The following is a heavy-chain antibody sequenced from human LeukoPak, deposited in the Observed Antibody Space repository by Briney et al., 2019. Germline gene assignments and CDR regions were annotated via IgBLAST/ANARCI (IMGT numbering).Heavy chain of an antibody. Sequence: GGSLRLSCAASGFTFTNSWMAWVRQAPGRGLEWVANIKYDGGTKHYADSLKGRFIISRDNPKNSLYLQMSSLRADDTAVYYCARDTDGSLDYWGQGILVTVAS. CDR3: ARDTDGSLDY. D-gene: IGHD1-26*01. J-gene: IGHJ4*02. V-gene: IGHV3-7*01. CDR1: GFTFTNSW. CDR2: IKYDGGTK.